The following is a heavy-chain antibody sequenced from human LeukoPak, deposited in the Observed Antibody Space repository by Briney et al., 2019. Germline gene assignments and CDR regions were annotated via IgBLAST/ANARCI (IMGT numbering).Heavy chain of an antibody. J-gene: IGHJ6*03. CDR1: GYSISSGYY. CDR2: IYHSGST. V-gene: IGHV4-38-2*02. CDR3: ARVLNLYYYYMDV. Sequence: SETLSLTCTVSGYSISSGYYWGWIRQPPGKGLEWIGSIYHSGSTYYNPSLKSRVTISVDTSKNQFSLKLSSVTAADTAVYYCARVLNLYYYYMDVWGKGTTVTVSS.